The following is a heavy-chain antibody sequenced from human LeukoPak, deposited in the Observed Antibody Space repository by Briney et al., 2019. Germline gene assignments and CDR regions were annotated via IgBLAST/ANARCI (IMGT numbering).Heavy chain of an antibody. Sequence: PSETLSLTCTVSGGSISSYYWGWIRQPPGKGLEWIGSIYYSGSTYYNPSLKSRVTISVDTSKNQFSLKLSSVTAADTAVYYCARHARRPGSYYYDYWGQGTLVTVSS. V-gene: IGHV4-39*01. CDR1: GGSISSYY. CDR2: IYYSGST. D-gene: IGHD1-26*01. CDR3: ARHARRPGSYYYDY. J-gene: IGHJ4*02.